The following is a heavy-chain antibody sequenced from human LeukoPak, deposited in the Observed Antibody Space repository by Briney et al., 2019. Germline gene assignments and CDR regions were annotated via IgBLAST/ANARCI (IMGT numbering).Heavy chain of an antibody. CDR1: GGSISSGDYY. V-gene: IGHV4-30-4*01. D-gene: IGHD1-14*01. Sequence: PSETLSLTCTVSGGSISSGDYYWSWIRQPPGKGLEWIGYIYYSGSTYYNPSLKSRVTISVDTSENQFSLKLSSVTAADTAVYYCARNRRPPFDFDYWGQGTLVTVSS. J-gene: IGHJ4*02. CDR3: ARNRRPPFDFDY. CDR2: IYYSGST.